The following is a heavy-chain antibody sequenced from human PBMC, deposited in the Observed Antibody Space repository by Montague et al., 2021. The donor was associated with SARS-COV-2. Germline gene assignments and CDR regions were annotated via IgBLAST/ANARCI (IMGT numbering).Heavy chain of an antibody. CDR1: GFSISHSW. CDR3: ARDYPRGDILTVYYYYMDV. D-gene: IGHD3-9*01. Sequence: SLRLSCAASGFSISHSWIHWVRQVPGKGLVWVAVIWYDGSNKYYADSVKGRFTISRDNSKNTLYLQMNSLRAEDTAVYYCARDYPRGDILTVYYYYMDVWGKGTTVTVSS. J-gene: IGHJ6*03. V-gene: IGHV3-33*08. CDR2: IWYDGSNK.